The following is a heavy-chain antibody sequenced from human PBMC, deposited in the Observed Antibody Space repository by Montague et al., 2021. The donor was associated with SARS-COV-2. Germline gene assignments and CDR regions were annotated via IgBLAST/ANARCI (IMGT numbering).Heavy chain of an antibody. CDR2: INESVSA. Sequence: LVKPTQTSTLICSFSGFSLDTRGAGVTWIRQPPGKGLEWIGEINESVSAKYTPSLKSRVTISIDAAKSQFSLNLYSVTAADTALYYCARRAHRGVRGLDAWGQGTLVTVSS. CDR1: GFSLDTRGAG. J-gene: IGHJ3*01. D-gene: IGHD3-10*01. CDR3: ARRAHRGVRGLDA. V-gene: IGHV4/OR15-8*01.